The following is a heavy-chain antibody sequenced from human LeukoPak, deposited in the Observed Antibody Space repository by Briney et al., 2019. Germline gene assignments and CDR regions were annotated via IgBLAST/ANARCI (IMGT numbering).Heavy chain of an antibody. Sequence: GGSLRLSCAASRFDFSKFGMHWVRQAPGKGLEWVAFIRYDGSNKYYADSVKGRFTISRDNSKNTLYLQMNSLRAEDTAVYYCAKDRYSSSYSWFDPWGQGTLVTVSS. CDR3: AKDRYSSSYSWFDP. CDR2: IRYDGSNK. V-gene: IGHV3-30*02. CDR1: RFDFSKFG. D-gene: IGHD6-6*01. J-gene: IGHJ5*02.